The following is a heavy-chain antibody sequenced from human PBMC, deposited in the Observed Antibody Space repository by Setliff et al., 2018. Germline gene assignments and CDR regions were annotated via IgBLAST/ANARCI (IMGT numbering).Heavy chain of an antibody. V-gene: IGHV4-61*02. D-gene: IGHD1-1*01. CDR2: IHPSGST. CDR1: GDSISSGSYH. CDR3: ARTTGSTHNWLDP. J-gene: IGHJ5*02. Sequence: SETLSLTCTVSGDSISSGSYHWSWIRKPAGKGLEWIGRIHPSGSTNYNPSLKSRVTISVDTSKNQFSLKVSSVTAADTAVYYCARTTGSTHNWLDPWGPGTLVTSPQ.